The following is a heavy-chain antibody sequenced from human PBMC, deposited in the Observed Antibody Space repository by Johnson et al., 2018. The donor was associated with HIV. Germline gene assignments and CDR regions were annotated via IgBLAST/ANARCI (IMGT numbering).Heavy chain of an antibody. CDR2: MSYDGSNK. CDR3: AKDQGIDMAGYDGVDI. V-gene: IGHV3-30*04. CDR1: GFKFSDFA. J-gene: IGHJ3*02. D-gene: IGHD6-19*01. Sequence: QVQLVESGGGVVQPGRSLRLSCAASGFKFSDFAMHWVRQIPGKGLEWVAVMSYDGSNKYYADSVKGRFTIYRDNSKNTLYLQMNSLRAEDTAVYYCAKDQGIDMAGYDGVDIWGQGTMVTVSS.